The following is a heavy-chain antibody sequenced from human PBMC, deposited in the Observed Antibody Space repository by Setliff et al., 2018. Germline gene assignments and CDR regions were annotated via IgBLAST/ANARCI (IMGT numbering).Heavy chain of an antibody. CDR3: ARRETYYNFWSGYFEY. Sequence: SETLSLTCTVSGGSISSSSYYWGWIRQPPGKGLEWIGSIYYSGSTYYNPSLKSRVTISVDTSKNQFSLKLSSVTAADTAVYYCARRETYYNFWSGYFEYWGQGTLVTVS. CDR1: GGSISSSSYY. CDR2: IYYSGST. D-gene: IGHD3-3*01. J-gene: IGHJ4*02. V-gene: IGHV4-39*07.